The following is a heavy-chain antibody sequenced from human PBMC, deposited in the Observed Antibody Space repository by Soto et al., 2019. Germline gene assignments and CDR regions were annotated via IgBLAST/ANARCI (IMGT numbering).Heavy chain of an antibody. CDR1: GFTFSSYA. CDR3: ARDGIVVVVAATLTYYYCGMDV. D-gene: IGHD2-15*01. CDR2: ISYDGSNK. J-gene: IGHJ6*02. Sequence: QVQLVESGGGVVQPGRSLRLSCAASGFTFSSYAMHWVRQAPGKGLEWVAVISYDGSNKYYADSVKGRFTISRDNSKNTLYLQMNSLRAEDTAVYYCARDGIVVVVAATLTYYYCGMDVWGQGTTVTVSS. V-gene: IGHV3-30-3*01.